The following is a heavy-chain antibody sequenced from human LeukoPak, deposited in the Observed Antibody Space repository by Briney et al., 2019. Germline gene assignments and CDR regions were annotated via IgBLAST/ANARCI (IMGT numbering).Heavy chain of an antibody. Sequence: GGSLRLSCAASGFSFRSYAMTWVRQAPGKGLEWVSSITGRGGTTEYADSVKGRFTISRDNSNNTLYLQMNSLRAEDTALYFCAKPTAVLYNYATDVWGQGTTVTVSS. V-gene: IGHV3-23*01. J-gene: IGHJ6*02. CDR2: ITGRGGTT. D-gene: IGHD1-14*01. CDR3: AKPTAVLYNYATDV. CDR1: GFSFRSYA.